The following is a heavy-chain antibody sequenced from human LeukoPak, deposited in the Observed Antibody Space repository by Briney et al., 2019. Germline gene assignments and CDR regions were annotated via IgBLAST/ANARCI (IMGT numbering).Heavy chain of an antibody. CDR3: ARHRGNYYDILTGYNWFDP. Sequence: SETLSLTCTVSGGSISSYYWSWIRQPPGKGLEWIGYIYHSGSTNYNPSLKSRVTISVDPSKNQFSLKLSSVTAADTAVYYCARHRGNYYDILTGYNWFDPWGQGPLVTVSS. D-gene: IGHD3-9*01. J-gene: IGHJ5*02. V-gene: IGHV4-59*08. CDR2: IYHSGST. CDR1: GGSISSYY.